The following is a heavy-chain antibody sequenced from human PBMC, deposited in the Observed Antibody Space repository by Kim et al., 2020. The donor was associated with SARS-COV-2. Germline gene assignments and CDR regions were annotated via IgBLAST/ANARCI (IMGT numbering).Heavy chain of an antibody. CDR1: GYTFTDHA. J-gene: IGHJ4*02. CDR2: ITTNTGNP. D-gene: IGHD3-10*01. V-gene: IGHV7-4-1*02. Sequence: ASVKVSCKASGYTFTDHAMNWVRQAPGQGLEWMGWITTNTGNPTYAQGFTGRFVFSLDTSVSTAYLQISSPKAEDTAVYYCARPNYGSGQRRYFDYWGQGTLVTVSS. CDR3: ARPNYGSGQRRYFDY.